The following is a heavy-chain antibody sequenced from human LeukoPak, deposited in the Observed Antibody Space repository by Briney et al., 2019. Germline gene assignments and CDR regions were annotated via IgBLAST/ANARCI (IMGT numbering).Heavy chain of an antibody. Sequence: KPSGTLSPTCAVFGGSFSGYYWGRIRQPPGKGLEWIGEIYHSGSTNYNPSLKSRATIQVDTSKNQFSLKLSSVAAADTAVYSCARGVGRVSGSYGFDYWGQGTLVTVSS. J-gene: IGHJ4*02. D-gene: IGHD3-16*01. V-gene: IGHV4-34*01. CDR2: IYHSGST. CDR3: ARGVGRVSGSYGFDY. CDR1: GGSFSGYY.